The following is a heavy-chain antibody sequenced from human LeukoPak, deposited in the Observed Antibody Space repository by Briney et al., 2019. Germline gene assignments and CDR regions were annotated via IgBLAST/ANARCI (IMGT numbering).Heavy chain of an antibody. V-gene: IGHV3-53*01. D-gene: IGHD1-7*01. CDR3: ARGLHPLWNFFVDY. Sequence: PGGSLRLSCAASGFTVSDNYMSWVRQAPGKGLEWVSVIYSGGSTNYADSVKGRFTISRDNSKNTLCLQMNSLRAEDTAVYYCARGLHPLWNFFVDYWGQGTLVTVSS. J-gene: IGHJ4*02. CDR2: IYSGGST. CDR1: GFTVSDNY.